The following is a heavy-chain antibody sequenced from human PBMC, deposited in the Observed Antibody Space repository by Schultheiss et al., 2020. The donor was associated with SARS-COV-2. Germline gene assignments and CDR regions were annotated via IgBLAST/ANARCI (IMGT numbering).Heavy chain of an antibody. CDR1: GFTFSNAW. J-gene: IGHJ6*02. V-gene: IGHV3-15*01. D-gene: IGHD7-27*01. CDR2: IKSKTDGGTT. CDR3: TPSLGTPYYYYGMDV. Sequence: GGSLRLSCAASGFTFSNAWMSWVRQAPGKGLEWVGRIKSKTDGGTTDYAAPVKGRFTISRDDSKNTLYLQMNSLKTEDTAVYYCTPSLGTPYYYYGMDVWGQGTTVTVSS.